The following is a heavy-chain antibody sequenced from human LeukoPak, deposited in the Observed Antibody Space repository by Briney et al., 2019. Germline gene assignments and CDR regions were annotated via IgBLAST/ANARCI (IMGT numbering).Heavy chain of an antibody. V-gene: IGHV3-74*01. D-gene: IGHD3-3*01. CDR1: GFTFSSYW. CDR2: INSDGSST. CDR3: ARDQPTYYDFWSGYYNHMDV. J-gene: IGHJ6*03. Sequence: GGSLRLSCAASGFTFSSYWMHWVRQAPGKGLVWVSRINSDGSSTSYADSVKGRSTISRDNAKNTLYLQMNSLRAEDTAVYYCARDQPTYYDFWSGYYNHMDVWGKGTTVTVSS.